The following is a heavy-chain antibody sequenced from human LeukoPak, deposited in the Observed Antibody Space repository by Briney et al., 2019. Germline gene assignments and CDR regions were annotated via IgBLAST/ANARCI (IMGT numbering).Heavy chain of an antibody. Sequence: GGSLRLSCAASGFTFSTYAMSWVRQGPGKGLEWVSVVSFSGDSTYYADSVKGRFAISRDNSKNTLYLQMNSLRAEDTAVYYCAKLRYFDWLLRTIGYWGQGILGSVSS. CDR3: AKLRYFDWLLRTIGY. CDR2: VSFSGDST. V-gene: IGHV3-23*01. J-gene: IGHJ4*02. CDR1: GFTFSTYA. D-gene: IGHD3-9*01.